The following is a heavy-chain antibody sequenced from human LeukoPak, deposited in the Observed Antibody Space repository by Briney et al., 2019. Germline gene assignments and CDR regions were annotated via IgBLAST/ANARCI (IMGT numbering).Heavy chain of an antibody. CDR2: IYNSGST. V-gene: IGHV4-59*01. CDR3: AGASRVRLDY. J-gene: IGHJ4*02. CDR1: GGSISSNY. D-gene: IGHD4/OR15-4a*01. Sequence: EXLSLTCTVSGGSISSNYWSWIRQPPGKGLEWIGYIYNSGSTVYNPSLKSRVTISVDTSKNQFSLKLSSVTAADTAVYYCAGASRVRLDYWGQGTLVTVSS.